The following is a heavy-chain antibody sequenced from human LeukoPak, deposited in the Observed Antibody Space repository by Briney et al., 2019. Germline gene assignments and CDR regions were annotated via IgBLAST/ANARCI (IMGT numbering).Heavy chain of an antibody. D-gene: IGHD1-26*01. CDR3: VRDFGAVGSTNAFDI. CDR2: INFDGSSR. V-gene: IGHV3-74*01. CDR1: GLTFSSFW. J-gene: IGHJ3*02. Sequence: GGSLRLSCAASGLTFSSFWLHWVRQAPGKGLVWVSRINFDGSSRSYADSVKGRFTVSRDNAKTKLYLQMNSLRAEDTAVYYCVRDFGAVGSTNAFDIWGQGTMVTVSS.